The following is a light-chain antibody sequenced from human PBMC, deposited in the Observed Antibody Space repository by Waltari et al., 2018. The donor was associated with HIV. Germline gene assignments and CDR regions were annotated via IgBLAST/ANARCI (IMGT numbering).Light chain of an antibody. J-gene: IGKJ5*01. CDR3: QQTYNVPIT. CDR2: SGS. Sequence: EIQMTQSPSSLSASVGDRVTFSCRASQNIGTFVSWFQQRPGKAPKLLIFSGSSLQSGVPSRFIGGGSGTDFTLTITALHPEDFATYYCQQTYNVPITFGQGTRLEI. V-gene: IGKV1-39*01. CDR1: QNIGTF.